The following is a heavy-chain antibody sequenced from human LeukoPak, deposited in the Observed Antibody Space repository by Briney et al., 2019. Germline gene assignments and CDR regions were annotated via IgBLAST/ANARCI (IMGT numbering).Heavy chain of an antibody. D-gene: IGHD6-13*01. Sequence: GESLKISCQGSGYGFSSYWIGRVRQMPGKGLEGMGVIFPHDSDTTYSPSFQGQISFSADRSINTAYLQWHSLKASDTAIYYCARRPAGRAGFDLWGQGTLVIVSA. J-gene: IGHJ3*01. CDR3: ARRPAGRAGFDL. CDR2: IFPHDSDT. V-gene: IGHV5-51*01. CDR1: GYGFSSYW.